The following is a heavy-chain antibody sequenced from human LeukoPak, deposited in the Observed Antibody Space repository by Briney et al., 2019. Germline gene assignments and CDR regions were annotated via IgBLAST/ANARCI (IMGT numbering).Heavy chain of an antibody. J-gene: IGHJ4*02. CDR1: GFTFSSYG. CDR2: LSISGGST. CDR3: AKVFGYYNTISSRYFDS. D-gene: IGHD3-9*01. V-gene: IGHV3-23*01. Sequence: GGSLRLSCVASGFTFSSYGMTWVRQAPGKGLEWVSGLSISGGSTYYADSVKGRFTISRDNSKNTLYLQMNTLRAEDTAVYYCAKVFGYYNTISSRYFDSWGQGTLVTVSS.